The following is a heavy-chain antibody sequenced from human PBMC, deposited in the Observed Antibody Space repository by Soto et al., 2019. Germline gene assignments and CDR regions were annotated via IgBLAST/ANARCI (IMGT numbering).Heavy chain of an antibody. V-gene: IGHV1-18*01. J-gene: IGHJ5*02. Sequence: ASVKVSCKASGYTFTSYGISWVRQAPGQGLEWMGWISAYNGNTNYAQKLQGRVTMTTDTSTSTAYMELRSLRSDDTAVYYCARDRGLRPIAAAGTRWFDPWGQRTPVTVSS. CDR1: GYTFTSYG. D-gene: IGHD6-13*01. CDR3: ARDRGLRPIAAAGTRWFDP. CDR2: ISAYNGNT.